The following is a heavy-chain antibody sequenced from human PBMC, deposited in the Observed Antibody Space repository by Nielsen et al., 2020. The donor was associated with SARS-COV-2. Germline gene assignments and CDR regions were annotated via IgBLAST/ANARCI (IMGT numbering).Heavy chain of an antibody. CDR3: ARDGGGYADY. Sequence: GGSLRLSCAASGFPFSSYEMNWVRQAPGKALEWLSYIGGNGRNIFYADSVKGRFTISRDNSKNTLYLQMNSLRAEDTAVYYCARDGGGYADYWGQGTLVTVSS. CDR2: IGGNGRNI. V-gene: IGHV3-48*03. D-gene: IGHD5-12*01. J-gene: IGHJ4*02. CDR1: GFPFSSYE.